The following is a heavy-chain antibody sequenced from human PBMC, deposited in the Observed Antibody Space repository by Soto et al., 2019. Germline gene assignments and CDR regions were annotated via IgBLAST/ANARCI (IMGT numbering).Heavy chain of an antibody. V-gene: IGHV4-34*01. J-gene: IGHJ5*02. Sequence: SETLSLTCAVYGGSFSGYYWSWIRQPPGKGLEWIGEINHSGSTNYNPSLKSRVTISVDTSKNQFSLKLSSVTAADTAVYYCARAGKDIVVVVAATPQTNWFDPWGQGTLFTVSS. CDR1: GGSFSGYY. D-gene: IGHD2-15*01. CDR3: ARAGKDIVVVVAATPQTNWFDP. CDR2: INHSGST.